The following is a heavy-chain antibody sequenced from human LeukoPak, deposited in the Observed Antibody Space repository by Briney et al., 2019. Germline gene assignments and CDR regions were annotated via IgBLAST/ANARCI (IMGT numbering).Heavy chain of an antibody. CDR2: ISSSGSTI. Sequence: PGGSLRLSCAASGFTFSSYEMNWVSQAPGKGLEWVSYISSSGSTIYYADSVKGRFTISRDNAKNSLYLQMNSLRAEDTAVYYCARVFPGIAAAANYWGQGTLVTVS. CDR3: ARVFPGIAAAANY. J-gene: IGHJ4*02. V-gene: IGHV3-48*03. D-gene: IGHD6-13*01. CDR1: GFTFSSYE.